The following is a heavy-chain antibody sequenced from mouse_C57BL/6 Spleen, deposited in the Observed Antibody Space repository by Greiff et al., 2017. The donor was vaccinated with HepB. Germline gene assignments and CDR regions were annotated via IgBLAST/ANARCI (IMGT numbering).Heavy chain of an antibody. CDR1: GYAFTNYL. Sequence: QVQLKQSGAELVRPGTSVKVSCKASGYAFTNYLIEWVKQRPGQGLEWIGVINPGSGGTNYNEKFKGKATLTADKSSSTAYMQLSSLTSEDSAVYFCARDGELGGYFDVWGTGTTVTVSS. D-gene: IGHD4-1*01. J-gene: IGHJ1*03. V-gene: IGHV1-54*01. CDR2: INPGSGGT. CDR3: ARDGELGGYFDV.